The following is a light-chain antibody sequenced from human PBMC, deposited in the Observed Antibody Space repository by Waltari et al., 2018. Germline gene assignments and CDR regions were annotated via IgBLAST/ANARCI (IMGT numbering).Light chain of an antibody. CDR1: QSIDTD. CDR2: GAS. V-gene: IGKV1-39*01. J-gene: IGKJ2*01. Sequence: TCRASQSIDTDLNWFQHKPVTAPKLLIFGASSLHRGVPGRFSGSGYGTDFTLTITSLLPDDFATYYCQQSYSPPYTFGRGTKLEIK. CDR3: QQSYSPPYT.